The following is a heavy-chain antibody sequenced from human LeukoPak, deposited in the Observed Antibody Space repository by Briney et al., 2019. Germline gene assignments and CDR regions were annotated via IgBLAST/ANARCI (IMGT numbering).Heavy chain of an antibody. CDR3: ASPKPKYSGSYYYYYGMDV. CDR2: INPNSGGT. Sequence: ASVKVSCKASGYTFTGYYMHWVRQAPGQGLEWMGWINPNSGGTNYAQKFQGRVTMTRDTSISTAYMELSRLRSDDTAVYYCASPKPKYSGSYYYYYGMDVWGQGTTVTVSS. V-gene: IGHV1-2*02. CDR1: GYTFTGYY. J-gene: IGHJ6*02. D-gene: IGHD1-26*01.